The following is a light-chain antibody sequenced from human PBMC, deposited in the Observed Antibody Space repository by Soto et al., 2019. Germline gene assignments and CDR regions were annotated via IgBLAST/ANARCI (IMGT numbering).Light chain of an antibody. CDR1: QSVSSIY. J-gene: IGKJ1*01. Sequence: PGESVTLSFRASQSVSSIYSSWYQHQPGQAPRLLIHGASTRATGIPPRFSGSGCGTDFTLTITSLQPEDFAVDVCQHAYNVPRCTVGQGTKVEIK. V-gene: IGKV3D-7*01. CDR3: QHAYNVPRCT. CDR2: GAS.